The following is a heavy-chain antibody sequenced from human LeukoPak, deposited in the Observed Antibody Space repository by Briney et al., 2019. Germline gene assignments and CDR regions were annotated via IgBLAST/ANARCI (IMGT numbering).Heavy chain of an antibody. V-gene: IGHV1-24*01. CDR2: FDPEDGET. J-gene: IGHJ4*02. Sequence: GASVKVSCKVSGYTLAELSMHWVRQAPGKGLEWMGGFDPEDGETIYAQKFQGRVTMTEDTSTDTAYMELSSLRSGDTAVYYCATGFGYRGGYWGQGTLVTVSS. CDR3: ATGFGYRGGY. CDR1: GYTLAELS. D-gene: IGHD5-18*01.